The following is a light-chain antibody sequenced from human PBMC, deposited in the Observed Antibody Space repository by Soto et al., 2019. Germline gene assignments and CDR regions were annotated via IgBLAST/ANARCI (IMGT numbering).Light chain of an antibody. J-gene: IGKJ2*01. V-gene: IGKV3-20*01. Sequence: EIVLTQSPGTLSLSPGERATLSCRASQSINSNYLAWYQQKPGQAPRLLIYGASSRATGIPDRFSGSGSGTEFTLTISRLEPEDFAVYSCPQYGRSPPRSDTFGQGTKLEIK. CDR1: QSINSNY. CDR2: GAS. CDR3: PQYGRSPPRSDT.